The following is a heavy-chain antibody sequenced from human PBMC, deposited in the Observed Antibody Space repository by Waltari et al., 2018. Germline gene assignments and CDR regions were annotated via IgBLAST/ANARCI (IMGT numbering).Heavy chain of an antibody. CDR2: ITYDGSNK. CDR1: GFPFSSYD. V-gene: IGHV3-30*18. CDR3: AKVPDLD. Sequence: QVQLVESGGGVVQPGRSLRLSCAASGFPFSSYDMHWVRQAPGKGLEWVAVITYDGSNKYYADSVKGRFTIFRDNSKNTLYLQMNSLRAEDTAVYYCAKVPDLDWGQGTLVTVSS. J-gene: IGHJ4*02.